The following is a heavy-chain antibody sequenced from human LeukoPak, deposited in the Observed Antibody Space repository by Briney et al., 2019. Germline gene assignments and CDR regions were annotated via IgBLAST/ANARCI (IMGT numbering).Heavy chain of an antibody. CDR1: GFTFSSYG. D-gene: IGHD1-26*01. Sequence: GGSLRLSCAASGFTFSSYGMSWVRQAPGKGLEWVSTISGSDGSTYYADSVKGRFTISRDNSKDTVCLQMNSLRAEDTAVYYCAKVTGAPAYWGQGTLVTVSS. CDR2: ISGSDGST. J-gene: IGHJ4*02. V-gene: IGHV3-23*01. CDR3: AKVTGAPAY.